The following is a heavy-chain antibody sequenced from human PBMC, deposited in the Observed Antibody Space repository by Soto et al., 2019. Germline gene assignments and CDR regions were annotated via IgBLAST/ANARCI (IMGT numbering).Heavy chain of an antibody. CDR2: ISGSGGST. Sequence: GGSLRLSXAASGFTFSSYAMSWVRQAPGKGLEWVSAISGSGGSTYYADSVKGRFTISRDNSKNTLYLQMNSLRAEDTAVYYCAKSPAAYYYYGMDVWGQGTTVTVSS. D-gene: IGHD6-25*01. V-gene: IGHV3-23*01. J-gene: IGHJ6*02. CDR1: GFTFSSYA. CDR3: AKSPAAYYYYGMDV.